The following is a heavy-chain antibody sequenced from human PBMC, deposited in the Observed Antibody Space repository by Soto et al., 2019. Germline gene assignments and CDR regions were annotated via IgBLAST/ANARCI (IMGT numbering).Heavy chain of an antibody. V-gene: IGHV1-46*01. CDR2: INPGRGNT. Sequence: ASAKASCKASAYTFTSYYIHWARQSPGQGLEWMGVINPGRGNTNYAQKFQGRVSMTTDTSTSTVYMELSSLRSEDTAVYYCARDRDWGQRDPFDYWGQGTLVTVSS. J-gene: IGHJ4*02. CDR3: ARDRDWGQRDPFDY. D-gene: IGHD3-16*01. CDR1: AYTFTSYY.